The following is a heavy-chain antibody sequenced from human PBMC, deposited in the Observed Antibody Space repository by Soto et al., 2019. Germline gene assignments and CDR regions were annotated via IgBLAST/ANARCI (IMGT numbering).Heavy chain of an antibody. CDR1: GLTFSSYA. D-gene: IGHD3-22*01. Sequence: PGGSLSLSSAASGLTFSSYAMSWVLPATGKGLEWVSAISGSGGSTYYADSVKGRFTISRDNSKNTLYLQMNSLRAEDTAVYYCAKDRLVMIVVSKAFDIWGQGTMVTVSS. J-gene: IGHJ3*02. V-gene: IGHV3-23*01. CDR2: ISGSGGST. CDR3: AKDRLVMIVVSKAFDI.